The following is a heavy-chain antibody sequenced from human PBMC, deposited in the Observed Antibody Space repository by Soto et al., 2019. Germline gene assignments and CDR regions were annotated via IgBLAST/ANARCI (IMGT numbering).Heavy chain of an antibody. CDR1: GDSVSSNSAA. D-gene: IGHD6-13*01. Sequence: PSQTLSLTCAISGDSVSSNSAAWNWIRQSPSRGLEWLGRTYYRSKWYNDYAVSVKSRITINPDTSKNHFSLQLNSVTPEDTAVYYCARVSLREYSSSWYLLDYWGQGTLVTVSS. CDR3: ARVSLREYSSSWYLLDY. J-gene: IGHJ4*02. CDR2: TYYRSKWYN. V-gene: IGHV6-1*01.